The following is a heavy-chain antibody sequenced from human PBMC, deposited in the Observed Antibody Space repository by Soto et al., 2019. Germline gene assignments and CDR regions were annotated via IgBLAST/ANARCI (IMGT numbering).Heavy chain of an antibody. Sequence: KPSETLSLTCAVYGGSFSGYYWSWIRQPPGKGLEWIGEINHSGSTNYNPSLKSRVTISVDTTKNQFSLKLSPVTAADTAVYYRARGFSWSAVQADIGYWGQGTLVTVSS. CDR1: GGSFSGYY. J-gene: IGHJ4*02. CDR2: INHSGST. D-gene: IGHD1-26*01. V-gene: IGHV4-34*01. CDR3: ARGFSWSAVQADIGY.